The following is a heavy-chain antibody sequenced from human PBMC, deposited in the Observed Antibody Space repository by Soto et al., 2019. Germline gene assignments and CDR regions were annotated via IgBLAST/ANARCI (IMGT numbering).Heavy chain of an antibody. Sequence: QVPLVQSGAEVKKHGASVKVSCKASGYTFTSYDINWVRQATGQGLEWMGWMNPNSGNTGYAQKFQGRITMTRNTSITTAYMELYSLRSEDTAVYYCERGPSYYYHLDVWGKGTTVTVSS. CDR1: GYTFTSYD. V-gene: IGHV1-8*01. J-gene: IGHJ6*03. CDR3: ERGPSYYYHLDV. CDR2: MNPNSGNT.